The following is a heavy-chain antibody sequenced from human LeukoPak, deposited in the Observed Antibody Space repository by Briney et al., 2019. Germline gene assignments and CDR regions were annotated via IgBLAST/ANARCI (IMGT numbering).Heavy chain of an antibody. CDR2: INPSGGST. V-gene: IGHV1-46*01. D-gene: IGHD3-22*01. Sequence: ASVKVSCKASGYTFTSYYMHWVRQAPGQGLEWMGIINPSGGSTSYAQKFQGRVTMTRDTSTSTVYMELSSLRSEDTAVYYCATILTTPWSSSSGQGRWGQGTLVTVSS. J-gene: IGHJ4*02. CDR3: ATILTTPWSSSSGQGR. CDR1: GYTFTSYY.